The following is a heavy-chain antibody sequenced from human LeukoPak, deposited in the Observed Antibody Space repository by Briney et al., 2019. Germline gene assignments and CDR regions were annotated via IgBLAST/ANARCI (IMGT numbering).Heavy chain of an antibody. V-gene: IGHV4-61*01. CDR1: GGSVSGGSYY. J-gene: IGHJ3*02. D-gene: IGHD5-12*01. CDR2: FYYTGST. CDR3: ARADSGYDHDAFDI. Sequence: SETLSLTCTVSGGSVSGGSYYWSWIRQPPGKGLEWIGYFYYTGSTNYNPSLKSRVTISVDTSKNQFSLGLSSVTAADTAVYYCARADSGYDHDAFDIWGQGTMVTVSS.